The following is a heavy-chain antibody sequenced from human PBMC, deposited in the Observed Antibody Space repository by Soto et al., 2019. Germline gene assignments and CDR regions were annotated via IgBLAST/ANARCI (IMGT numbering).Heavy chain of an antibody. D-gene: IGHD7-27*01. CDR3: AGVPDTGGRDSLDY. CDR2: IFSGGST. V-gene: IGHV3-53*01. Sequence: EVQLVESGGGLIQPGGSLRLSCAASGFTVSHNYMTWVRQAPGKGLEWVSVIFSGGSTYYGDSVKGRFTISREISKNMVFLQMNSLRAEDSAVYYCAGVPDTGGRDSLDYWGQGTLVTVSS. CDR1: GFTVSHNY. J-gene: IGHJ4*02.